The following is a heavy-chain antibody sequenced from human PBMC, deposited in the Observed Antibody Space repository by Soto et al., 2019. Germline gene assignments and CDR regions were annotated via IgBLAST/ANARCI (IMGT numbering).Heavy chain of an antibody. CDR2: ISDNGRST. J-gene: IGHJ4*02. Sequence: EVQLLESGGDLVQPGGSLRLSCAASGFAFSLYAMNWARQAPGKGLEWVSRISDNGRSTHYAESVKGRFTISRDNSKNTLFLQMNSLRAEDTAVYHCVKDDGGEGDRRGGFDYWGQGTLVTVSS. CDR1: GFAFSLYA. V-gene: IGHV3-23*01. D-gene: IGHD3-16*01. CDR3: VKDDGGEGDRRGGFDY.